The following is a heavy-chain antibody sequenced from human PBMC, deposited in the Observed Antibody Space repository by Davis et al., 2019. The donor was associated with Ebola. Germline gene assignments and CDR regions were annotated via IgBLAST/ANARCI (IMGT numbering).Heavy chain of an antibody. Sequence: GSLRLSCTVSGGSISSSSYYWGWIRQPPGKGLEWIGEISHSGSTNYNPSLKSRVTISIDTSRNQFSLKMSSVTDADTAVYYCARRGYCSSSSCHSDSWGQGTLVTVSS. CDR2: ISHSGST. J-gene: IGHJ4*02. V-gene: IGHV4-39*07. D-gene: IGHD2-2*01. CDR1: GGSISSSSYY. CDR3: ARRGYCSSSSCHSDS.